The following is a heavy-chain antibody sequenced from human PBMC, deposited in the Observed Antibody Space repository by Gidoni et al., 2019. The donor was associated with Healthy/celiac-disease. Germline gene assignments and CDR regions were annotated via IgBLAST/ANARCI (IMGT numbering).Heavy chain of an antibody. CDR3: AREPPDSSGTWGAFDI. V-gene: IGHV3-66*01. CDR2: SYSGGST. CDR1: GFPVSSNY. Sequence: EVQLVESGGGLVQPGGSLRLSCAASGFPVSSNYMRGVRQAPGKGLEWVAVSYSGGSTYYADSVKGRFTISRDKSKNTLYLKMNSLRAEDTAVYYCAREPPDSSGTWGAFDIWGQGTMVTVSS. D-gene: IGHD3-22*01. J-gene: IGHJ3*02.